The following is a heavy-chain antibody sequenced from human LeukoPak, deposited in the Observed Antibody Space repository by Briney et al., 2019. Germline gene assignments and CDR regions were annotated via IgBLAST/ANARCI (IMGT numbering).Heavy chain of an antibody. V-gene: IGHV4-39*07. Sequence: SETLSLTCTVSGVSFSSSPYFWGWIRQPPGKGLEWIGSIFYSGSTYYNPSLKSRVTISVDTSKNQFSLKLSAVTAADTAVYYCARAFYDILTGYYVEDFWFDPWGQGTLVTVSS. CDR3: ARAFYDILTGYYVEDFWFDP. CDR1: GVSFSSSPYF. D-gene: IGHD3-9*01. J-gene: IGHJ5*02. CDR2: IFYSGST.